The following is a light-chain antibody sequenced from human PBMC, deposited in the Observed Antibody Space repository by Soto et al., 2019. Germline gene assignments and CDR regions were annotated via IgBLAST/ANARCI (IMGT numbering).Light chain of an antibody. CDR3: QKYNSAPRT. Sequence: DIQMTQSPSSLSASVGDRVTITCRASQGISNYLAWYQQKPGKVPKLLIYAASTLQSGGPSRFSGSGSGTDFTLTISSPQPEDVATYYCQKYNSAPRTFGQGTKVEIK. CDR2: AAS. CDR1: QGISNY. V-gene: IGKV1-27*01. J-gene: IGKJ1*01.